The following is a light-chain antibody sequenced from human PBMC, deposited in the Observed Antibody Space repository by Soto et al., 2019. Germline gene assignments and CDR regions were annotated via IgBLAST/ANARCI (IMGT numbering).Light chain of an antibody. CDR2: RNN. J-gene: IGLJ2*01. CDR1: SSNIGSNY. Sequence: QSVLTQPPSASGTPGQRVTISCSGRSSNIGSNYVYWYQQLPGTAPKLLIYRNNQRPSGVPDRFSGSKSGPSASLAISGLRAEDEADYYCAAWDDSLSGVVFGGGTKLTVL. CDR3: AAWDDSLSGVV. V-gene: IGLV1-47*01.